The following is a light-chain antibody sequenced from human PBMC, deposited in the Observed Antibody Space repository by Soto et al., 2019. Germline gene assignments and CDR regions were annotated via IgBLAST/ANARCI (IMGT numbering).Light chain of an antibody. CDR1: SSDIGAYDY. CDR3: STYTSSSTPYV. Sequence: QSVLTQPASVSGSPGQSITISCTGSSSDIGAYDYVSWYQQRPVKAPKLMIFDVTNRPSGVSDRFSGSKSGNTASLTISGLQTEDEANYYCSTYTSSSTPYVFGTGTKVPV. J-gene: IGLJ1*01. CDR2: DVT. V-gene: IGLV2-14*01.